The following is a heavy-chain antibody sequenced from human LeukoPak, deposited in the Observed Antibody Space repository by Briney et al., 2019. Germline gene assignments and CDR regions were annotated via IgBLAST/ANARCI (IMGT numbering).Heavy chain of an antibody. V-gene: IGHV7-4-1*02. D-gene: IGHD6-13*01. CDR1: GYTFTSYV. CDR2: INTNTGNP. Sequence: GAPVKVSCKASGYTFTSYVMNWVRQAPGQGLEWMGWINTNTGNPTYAQGFTGRFVFSLDTSVSTAYLQISSLKAEDTAVYYCARDRAVYSSTWYEFDYWGQGTLVTVSS. J-gene: IGHJ4*02. CDR3: ARDRAVYSSTWYEFDY.